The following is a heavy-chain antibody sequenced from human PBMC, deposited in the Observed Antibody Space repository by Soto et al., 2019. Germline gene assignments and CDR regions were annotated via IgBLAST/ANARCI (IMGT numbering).Heavy chain of an antibody. D-gene: IGHD3-10*01. Sequence: SETLSLTCAFYGGSFSGYYWSLIRQPPGKGLEWIGEINHSGSTNYNPSLKSRVTISVDTSKNQFSLKLNSMTAADTAVYYCARHNYGSGSTYFDYWGQGTLVTVSS. CDR2: INHSGST. J-gene: IGHJ4*02. CDR1: GGSFSGYY. V-gene: IGHV4-34*01. CDR3: ARHNYGSGSTYFDY.